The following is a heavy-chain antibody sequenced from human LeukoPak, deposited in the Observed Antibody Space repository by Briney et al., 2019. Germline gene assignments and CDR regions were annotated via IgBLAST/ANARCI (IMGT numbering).Heavy chain of an antibody. D-gene: IGHD1-1*01. J-gene: IGHJ6*03. V-gene: IGHV3-23*01. CDR3: ARERAYYYYYIDV. Sequence: GGSLRLSCAASGFTFTSFGMSWVRQAPGKGLEWVAALSRSGDSTYYADSVKGRFTISRDNSKNTLYLQMNSLSAEDTAIYYCARERAYYYYYIDVWGKGTTVTISS. CDR2: LSRSGDST. CDR1: GFTFTSFG.